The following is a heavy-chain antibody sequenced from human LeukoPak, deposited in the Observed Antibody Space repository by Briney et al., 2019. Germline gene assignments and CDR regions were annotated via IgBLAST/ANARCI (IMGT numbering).Heavy chain of an antibody. J-gene: IGHJ4*02. D-gene: IGHD3-10*01. CDR3: ARDSGSGSYLDY. CDR1: GYTFTSYA. V-gene: IGHV1-69*13. Sequence: GASVKVSCKASGYTFTSYAIHWVRQAPGQRLEWMGGIIPIFGTANYAQKFQGRVTITADESTSTAYMELSRLRSEDTAVYYCARDSGSGSYLDYWGQGTLVTVSS. CDR2: IIPIFGTA.